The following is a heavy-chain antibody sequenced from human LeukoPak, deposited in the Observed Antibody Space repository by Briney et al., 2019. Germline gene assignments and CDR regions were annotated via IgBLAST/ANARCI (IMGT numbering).Heavy chain of an antibody. CDR1: GFTFSNYA. Sequence: GGSLRLSCAASGFTFSNYAMHWVRQAPGKGLEWMADISYDGSNKYYADSVRGRFTISRDDSKNTLYLQMNSLRAEDTAVYYCAREDIVVVPAAMPDYWGQGTLVTVSS. CDR3: AREDIVVVPAAMPDY. J-gene: IGHJ4*02. CDR2: ISYDGSNK. V-gene: IGHV3-30*04. D-gene: IGHD2-2*01.